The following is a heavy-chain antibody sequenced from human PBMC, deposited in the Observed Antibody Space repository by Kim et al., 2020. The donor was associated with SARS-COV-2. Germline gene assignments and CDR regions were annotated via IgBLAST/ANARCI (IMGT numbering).Heavy chain of an antibody. J-gene: IGHJ2*01. Sequence: TYYNPARKGSVTISLDTSKNQFALGLSSVTAADAAVYYCARHLRNWYFDLWGRGTLVTVSS. CDR2: T. V-gene: IGHV4-39*01. CDR3: ARHLRNWYFDL.